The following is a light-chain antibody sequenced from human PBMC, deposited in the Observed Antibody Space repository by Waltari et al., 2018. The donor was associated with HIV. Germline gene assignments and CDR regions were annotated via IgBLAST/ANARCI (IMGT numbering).Light chain of an antibody. CDR1: QRVDHT. V-gene: IGKV3-15*01. CDR2: DAS. Sequence: ETLLTQSPATLSASLVETFTLSCRASQRVDHTLAWYRHKPGPIPRLLIYDASTGATGVPGRFSGSGSGTQFSLTISSLQSEDFGIYYCQQYKNWPPWTFGQGTKVEIK. CDR3: QQYKNWPPWT. J-gene: IGKJ1*01.